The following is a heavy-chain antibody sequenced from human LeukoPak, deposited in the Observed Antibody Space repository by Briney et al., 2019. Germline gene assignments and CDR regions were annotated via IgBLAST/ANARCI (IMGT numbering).Heavy chain of an antibody. V-gene: IGHV1-18*01. J-gene: IGHJ4*02. CDR1: GYTFTSYG. Sequence: ASVKVSCKASGYTFTSYGISWVRQAPGQGLEWMGWISAYNGNTNYAQKLQGRVTMTTDTSTSTAYMELRSLRSDDTAVYYCARNLHGYSSGWLQFNFDYWGQGTLVTVSS. CDR2: ISAYNGNT. D-gene: IGHD6-19*01. CDR3: ARNLHGYSSGWLQFNFDY.